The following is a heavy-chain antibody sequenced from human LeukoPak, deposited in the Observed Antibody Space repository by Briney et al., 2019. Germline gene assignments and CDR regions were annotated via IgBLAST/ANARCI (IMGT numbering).Heavy chain of an antibody. CDR1: GFTFSSYS. D-gene: IGHD6-19*01. V-gene: IGHV3-7*01. J-gene: IGHJ4*02. CDR2: IKQDGSET. Sequence: GGSLRLSCEVSGFTFSSYSMNWVRQAPGKGLEWVANIKQDGSETNYVDSVKGRFTISRDNAKNSMLLQMNSLRAEDTAVYYCARGGRGWALEGYDWWGQGTLVTVSS. CDR3: ARGGRGWALEGYDW.